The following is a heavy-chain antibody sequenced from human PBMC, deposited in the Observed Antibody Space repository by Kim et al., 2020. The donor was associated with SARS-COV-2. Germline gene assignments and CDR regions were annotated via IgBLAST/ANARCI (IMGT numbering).Heavy chain of an antibody. V-gene: IGHV3-30-3*01. CDR2: ISYDGSNK. CDR1: GFTFSSYA. J-gene: IGHJ4*02. Sequence: GGSLRLSCAASGFTFSSYAMHWVRQAPGKGLEWVAVISYDGSNKYYADSVKGRFTISRDNSKNTLYLQMNSLRAEDTAVYYCARNKRAGGATTGYFDYWGQGTLVTVSS. CDR3: ARNKRAGGATTGYFDY. D-gene: IGHD1-26*01.